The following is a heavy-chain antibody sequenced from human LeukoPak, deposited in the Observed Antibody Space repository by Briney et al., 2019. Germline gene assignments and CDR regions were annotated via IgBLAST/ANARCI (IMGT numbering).Heavy chain of an antibody. V-gene: IGHV3-30*04. D-gene: IGHD2-15*01. J-gene: IGHJ4*02. CDR3: ARDPGYCSGDNCYYFDY. Sequence: GRSLRLSCAASGFTFSSYAMHWVRQAPGKGLEWEAVISYDGSNEYYADSVKGRFTISRDNSKNTLYVQMNSLRAEDTAVYYCARDPGYCSGDNCYYFDYWGQGTLVAVSS. CDR1: GFTFSSYA. CDR2: ISYDGSNE.